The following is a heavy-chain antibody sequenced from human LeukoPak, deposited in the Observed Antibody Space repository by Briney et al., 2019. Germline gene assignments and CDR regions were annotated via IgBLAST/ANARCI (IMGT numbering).Heavy chain of an antibody. CDR2: ISYDGSNK. CDR1: GFTFSSYA. D-gene: IGHD6-13*01. V-gene: IGHV3-30-3*01. CDR3: AREGAATDAFDI. Sequence: PGGSLRLSCAASGFTFSSYAMHWVRQAPGKGLEWVAVISYDGSNKYYADSVKGRFTISRDNSKNTLYLQMNSLRAEDTAMYYCAREGAATDAFDIWGQGTMVTVSS. J-gene: IGHJ3*02.